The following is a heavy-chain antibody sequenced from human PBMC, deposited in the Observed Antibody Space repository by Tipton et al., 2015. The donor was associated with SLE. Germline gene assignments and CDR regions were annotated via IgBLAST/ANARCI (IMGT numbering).Heavy chain of an antibody. CDR3: ARESDSSRGD. V-gene: IGHV3-74*01. CDR1: GFRFDDYT. Sequence: GSLRLSCAASGFRFDDYTMHWVSRAPGKGLGWVSRNNSDGSNANYADSVKGRFTISRYNAQNTLYLHMNGLTSEDTAWYNCARESDSSRGDWRQGSRVTVSS. J-gene: IGHJ4*02. CDR2: NNSDGSNA. D-gene: IGHD2-15*01.